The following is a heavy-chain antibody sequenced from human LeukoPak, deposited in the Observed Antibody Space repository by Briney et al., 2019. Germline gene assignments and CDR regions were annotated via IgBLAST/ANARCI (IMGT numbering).Heavy chain of an antibody. J-gene: IGHJ4*02. CDR3: ARASYYYDSSGWYYFDY. D-gene: IGHD3-22*01. V-gene: IGHV4-31*03. CDR1: GGSISSGGYY. Sequence: MSSQTLSLTCTVSGGSISSGGYYWSWIRQHPGKGLEWIGYIYYSGSTYYNPSLKSRVTISVDTSKNQFSLKLSSVTAADTAVYYCARASYYYDSSGWYYFDYWGQGTLVTVSS. CDR2: IYYSGST.